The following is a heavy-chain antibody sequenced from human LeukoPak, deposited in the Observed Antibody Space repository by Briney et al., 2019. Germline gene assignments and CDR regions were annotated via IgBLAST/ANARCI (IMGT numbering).Heavy chain of an antibody. V-gene: IGHV1-2*02. CDR2: IYPNSGAT. Sequence: GGSVKVSCKASGYTFTGYYMHWVRQAPGQGLEWMGWIYPNSGATKYAQKFQGRVTMTRDTSISTAYMELSGLRSDDTAVYYCGTLLSNGPFDYWGQGSLVTVSS. CDR1: GYTFTGYY. CDR3: GTLLSNGPFDY. J-gene: IGHJ4*02.